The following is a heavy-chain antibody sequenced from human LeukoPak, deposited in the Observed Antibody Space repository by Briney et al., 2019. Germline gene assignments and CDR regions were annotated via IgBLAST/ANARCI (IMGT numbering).Heavy chain of an antibody. J-gene: IGHJ4*02. D-gene: IGHD3-10*01. V-gene: IGHV1-2*06. CDR2: INPNSGGT. Sequence: ASVKVSCKASGYTFTGYYMHWVRQAPGQGLEWMGRINPNSGGTNYAQKFQGRVTMTRDTSISTAYMKLSRLRSDDTAVYYCATIPLPTYGSGSYGANPNPNPNFDYWGQGTLVTASS. CDR1: GYTFTGYY. CDR3: ATIPLPTYGSGSYGANPNPNPNFDY.